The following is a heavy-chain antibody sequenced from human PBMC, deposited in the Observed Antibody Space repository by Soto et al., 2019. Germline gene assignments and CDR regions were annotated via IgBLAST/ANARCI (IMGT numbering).Heavy chain of an antibody. CDR1: GFTFSNSG. V-gene: IGHV3-30*18. CDR3: AKDSGEPRDPSLSNWFGP. CDR2: ISYDGGHR. Sequence: QVQLVESGGGVVQPGRSLRLSCAASGFTFSNSGFHWVRQAPGKGLEWVAVISYDGGHRYYTDFVNGRFTISRDNSKNTVSLQMNNLRPDDTAVFYCAKDSGEPRDPSLSNWFGPWGLGTLVTVSS. D-gene: IGHD3-10*01. J-gene: IGHJ5*02.